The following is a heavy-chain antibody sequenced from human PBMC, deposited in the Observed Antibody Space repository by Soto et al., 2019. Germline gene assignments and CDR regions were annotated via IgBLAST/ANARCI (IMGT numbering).Heavy chain of an antibody. CDR2: INCNSVTC. Sequence: EAQLVESGGGLVQPGRSLRLYCAASGFTFDNYAMHWVRQGPGKGLKWVSGINCNSVTCDYADSLKGRFTISRDNAKNSLYLQMDSLRPEDTAFYYCARDHDEDFGYDVDYFDFWGRGTLVTVSS. CDR1: GFTFDNYA. J-gene: IGHJ4*02. D-gene: IGHD5-12*01. V-gene: IGHV3-9*01. CDR3: ARDHDEDFGYDVDYFDF.